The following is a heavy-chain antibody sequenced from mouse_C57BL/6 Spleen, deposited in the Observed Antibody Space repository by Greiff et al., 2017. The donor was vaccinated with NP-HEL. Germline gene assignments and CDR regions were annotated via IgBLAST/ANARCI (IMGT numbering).Heavy chain of an antibody. CDR1: GFTFSSYG. Sequence: EVKLQESGGDLVKPGGSLKLSCAASGFTFSSYGMSWVRQTPDKRLEWVATISSGGSYTYYPDSVKGRFTISRDNAKNTLYLQMSSLKSEDTAMYYCARPDYGSSLQQAYFDYWGQGTTLTVSS. V-gene: IGHV5-6*01. D-gene: IGHD1-1*01. CDR2: ISSGGSYT. J-gene: IGHJ2*01. CDR3: ARPDYGSSLQQAYFDY.